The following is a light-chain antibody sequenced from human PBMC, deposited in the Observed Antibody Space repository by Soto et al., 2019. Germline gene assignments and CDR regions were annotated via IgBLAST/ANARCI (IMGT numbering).Light chain of an antibody. Sequence: QSALTQPPSVSGSPGQSVAISCTGTSSDVGSYNRVAWYQQPPGTAPKLIIYDVTNRPSGVPDRFSGSKSGNTASLTTSGLQAEDEADYYCNSFTTSSTYVFGTGTKVTVL. CDR3: NSFTTSSTYV. CDR1: SSDVGSYNR. CDR2: DVT. J-gene: IGLJ1*01. V-gene: IGLV2-18*03.